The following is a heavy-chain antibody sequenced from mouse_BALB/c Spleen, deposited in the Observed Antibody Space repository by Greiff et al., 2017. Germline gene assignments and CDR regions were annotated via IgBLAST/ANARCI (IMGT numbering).Heavy chain of an antibody. CDR3: ARGGGLEGMDY. J-gene: IGHJ4*01. V-gene: IGHV1-54*01. D-gene: IGHD2-4*01. Sequence: VQLQQSGAELVRPGTSVKVSCKASGYAFANYLIEWVKQRPGQGLEWIGVINPGSGGTNYNEKFKGKATLTADKSSSTAYMQLSSLTSDDSAVYFCARGGGLEGMDYWGQGTSVTVSA. CDR2: INPGSGGT. CDR1: GYAFANYL.